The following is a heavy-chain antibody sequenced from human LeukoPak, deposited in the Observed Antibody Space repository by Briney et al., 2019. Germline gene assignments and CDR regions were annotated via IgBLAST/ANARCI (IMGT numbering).Heavy chain of an antibody. CDR1: GGSISSDNYH. V-gene: IGHV4-61*02. CDR3: ARDPFFDL. D-gene: IGHD3-3*02. J-gene: IGHJ2*01. Sequence: SETLSLTCTVSGGSISSDNYHWSWIRQPAGRGLEWIGRIYPSGSTDYNPSLKSRVTISVDTSKNQFSLRLSSVTAADTALYYCARDPFFDLWGRGTLVTVSS. CDR2: IYPSGST.